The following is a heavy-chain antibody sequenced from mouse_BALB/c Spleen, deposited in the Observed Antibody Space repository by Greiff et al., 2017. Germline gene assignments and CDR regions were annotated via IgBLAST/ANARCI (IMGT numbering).Heavy chain of an antibody. D-gene: IGHD2-14*01. J-gene: IGHJ2*01. V-gene: IGHV5-17*02. CDR3: ARYGSSYEFLYYFDY. CDR2: ISSGSSTI. Sequence: EVMLVESGGGLVQPGGSRKLSCAASGFTFSSFGMHWVRQAPEKGLEWVAYISSGSSTIYYADTVKGRFTISRDNPKNTLFLQMTSLRSEDTAMYYCARYGSSYEFLYYFDYWGQGTTLTVSS. CDR1: GFTFSSFG.